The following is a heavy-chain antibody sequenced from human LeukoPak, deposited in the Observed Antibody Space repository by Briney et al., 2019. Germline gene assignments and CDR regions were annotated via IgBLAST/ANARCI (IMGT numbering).Heavy chain of an antibody. V-gene: IGHV4-4*07. CDR3: ARERDYSNAYVMDV. CDR1: GDSISDYY. CDR2: FYTSGST. J-gene: IGHJ6*02. D-gene: IGHD4-11*01. Sequence: SETLSLTCTVSGDSISDYYRSWIRQPAGKGLEWIGRFYTSGSTNYNPSLKSRVTMSVDTSKNQFSLRLSSVTAADTAVYYCARERDYSNAYVMDVWGQGTTVTVSS.